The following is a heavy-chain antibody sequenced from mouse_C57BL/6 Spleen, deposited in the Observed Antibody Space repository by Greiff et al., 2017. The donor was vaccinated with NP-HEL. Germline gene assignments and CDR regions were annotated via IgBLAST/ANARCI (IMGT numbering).Heavy chain of an antibody. Sequence: EVQLQQSVAELVRPGASVKLSCTASGFNIKNTYMHWVKQRPEQGLEWIGRIDPANGNTKYAPKFPGKATITADTSSNTAYLQLSSLTSEDTAIYYCATAGITTVVEKYWYFDVWGTGTTVTVSS. V-gene: IGHV14-3*01. J-gene: IGHJ1*03. CDR1: GFNIKNTY. CDR2: IDPANGNT. D-gene: IGHD1-1*01. CDR3: ATAGITTVVEKYWYFDV.